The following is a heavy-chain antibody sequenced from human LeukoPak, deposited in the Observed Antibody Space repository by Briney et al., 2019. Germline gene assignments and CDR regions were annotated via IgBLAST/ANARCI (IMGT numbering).Heavy chain of an antibody. CDR3: ARVPTTYYYDSSGYYNHY. CDR1: GGTFSSYA. J-gene: IGHJ4*02. V-gene: IGHV1-69*05. CDR2: IIPIFGTA. D-gene: IGHD3-22*01. Sequence: ASVKVSCKASGGTFSSYAISWVRQAPGQGLEWMGAIIPIFGTANYAQKFQGRVTITTDESTSTADMELSSLRSEDTAVYYCARVPTTYYYDSSGYYNHYWGQGTLVTVSS.